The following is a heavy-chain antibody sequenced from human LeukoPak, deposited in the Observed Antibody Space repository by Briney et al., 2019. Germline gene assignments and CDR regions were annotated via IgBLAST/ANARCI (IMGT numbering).Heavy chain of an antibody. D-gene: IGHD3-10*01. CDR1: GGSISSYY. CDR3: ARRASYGSGSYLYFDY. Sequence: SETLSLTCTVSGGSISSYYWSWIRQPPGKGLEWIGYIYYSGSTNYNPSLKSRVTISVDTSKNQFSLKLSSVTAADMAVYYCARRASYGSGSYLYFDYWGQGTLVTVSS. V-gene: IGHV4-59*08. CDR2: IYYSGST. J-gene: IGHJ4*02.